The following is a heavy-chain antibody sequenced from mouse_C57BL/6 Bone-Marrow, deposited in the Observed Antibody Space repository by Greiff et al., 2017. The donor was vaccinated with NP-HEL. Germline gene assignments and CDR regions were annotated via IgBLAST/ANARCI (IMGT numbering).Heavy chain of an antibody. V-gene: IGHV1-42*01. Sequence: EVQLQQPGTELVKPGASVKLSCKASGYSFTGYYMNWVKQSPEKSLEWIGEINPSTGGTTYNQKFKAKATLTVDKSSSTAYMQLKSLTSEDSAVYYCARRDGYRRGDYWGQGTSVTVSS. CDR3: ARRDGYRRGDY. D-gene: IGHD2-3*01. CDR2: INPSTGGT. J-gene: IGHJ4*01. CDR1: GYSFTGYY.